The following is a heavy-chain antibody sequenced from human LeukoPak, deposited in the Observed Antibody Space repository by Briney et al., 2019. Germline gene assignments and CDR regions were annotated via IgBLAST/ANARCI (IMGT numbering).Heavy chain of an antibody. CDR3: AKAHLLDWLLPFDY. V-gene: IGHV3-30*18. J-gene: IGHJ4*02. CDR2: VSNDGGDK. CDR1: EFTFSSYA. Sequence: PGESLRLSCAASEFTFSSYAMHWVRQAPGKGLEWVALVSNDGGDKYYADSVKGRFTISRDNSKNTLYLQMNSLRGEDTGVYYCAKAHLLDWLLPFDYWGQGTLVTVSS. D-gene: IGHD3/OR15-3a*01.